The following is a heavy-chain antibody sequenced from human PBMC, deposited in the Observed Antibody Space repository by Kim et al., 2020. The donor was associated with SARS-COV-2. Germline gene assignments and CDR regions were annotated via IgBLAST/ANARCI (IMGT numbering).Heavy chain of an antibody. CDR1: GYSFTSYW. D-gene: IGHD3-10*01. CDR3: ARGSPFGEQNVPHNWFDP. Sequence: GESLKISCKGSGYSFTSYWIGWVRQMPGKGLEWMGIIYPGDSDTRYSPSFQGQVTISADKSISTAYLQWSSLKASDTAMYYCARGSPFGEQNVPHNWFDPWGQGTLVTVSS. CDR2: IYPGDSDT. V-gene: IGHV5-51*01. J-gene: IGHJ5*02.